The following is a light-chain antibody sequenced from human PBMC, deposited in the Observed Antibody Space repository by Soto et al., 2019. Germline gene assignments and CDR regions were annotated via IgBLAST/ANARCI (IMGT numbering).Light chain of an antibody. CDR1: NIGSKS. J-gene: IGLJ2*01. V-gene: IGLV3-21*04. Sequence: SYVVTQPPPVSVAPGKTARITCGGNNIGSKSVHWYQQKPGQAPVLVIYYDSDRPSGIPERFSGSNSGNTATLTISRVEAGDEADYYCQVWDTSSDHTVVFGGGTKLTVL. CDR3: QVWDTSSDHTVV. CDR2: YDS.